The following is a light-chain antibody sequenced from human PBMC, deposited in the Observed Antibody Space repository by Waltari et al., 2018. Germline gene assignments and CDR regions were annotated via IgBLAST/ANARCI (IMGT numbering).Light chain of an antibody. CDR2: DVS. Sequence: QSALTQPASVSGSPGQSITISCPGTSSDVGGYNYVSWYQQHPGKAPKLMIYDVSNRPSGVSNRFSGSKSGNTASLTISGLQAEDEADYYCSSYTSSSIVFGTGTKVTVL. CDR1: SSDVGGYNY. V-gene: IGLV2-14*03. CDR3: SSYTSSSIV. J-gene: IGLJ1*01.